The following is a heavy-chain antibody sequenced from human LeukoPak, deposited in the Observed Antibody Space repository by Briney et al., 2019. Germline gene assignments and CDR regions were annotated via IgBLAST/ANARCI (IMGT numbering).Heavy chain of an antibody. CDR1: GFTFSSYS. J-gene: IGHJ4*01. CDR3: KSGGAAPGSFDY. V-gene: IGHV3-21*01. Sequence: GGSLRLSCAASGFTFSSYSMNWVRQATGKGLEWVSSISSSSSYIYYADSVKGRFTISRDNAKNSLYLQMNSLRAEDTAVYYCKSGGAAPGSFDYWGHGALVTVSS. D-gene: IGHD1-26*01. CDR2: ISSSSSYI.